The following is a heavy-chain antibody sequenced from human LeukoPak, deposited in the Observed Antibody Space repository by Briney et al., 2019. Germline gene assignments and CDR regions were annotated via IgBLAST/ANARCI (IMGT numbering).Heavy chain of an antibody. D-gene: IGHD1-1*01. J-gene: IGHJ4*02. V-gene: IGHV4-30-4*07. CDR2: IYYSGST. Sequence: SQTLSLTCAVSGGSISSGGYSWSWIRQPPGKGLEWIGYIYYSGSTNYNPSLKSRVTISVDTSKNQFSLKLSSVTAADTAVYYCARQRYNWNDWGAGFDYWGQGTLVTVSS. CDR1: GGSISSGGYS. CDR3: ARQRYNWNDWGAGFDY.